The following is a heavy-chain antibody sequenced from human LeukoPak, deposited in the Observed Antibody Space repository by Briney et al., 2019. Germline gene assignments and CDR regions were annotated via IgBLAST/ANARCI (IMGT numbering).Heavy chain of an antibody. CDR3: AKGPKGCTNGVCFNGY. D-gene: IGHD2-8*01. J-gene: IGHJ4*02. V-gene: IGHV4-59*01. CDR1: GGSISSYY. CDR2: IYYSGST. Sequence: PSETLSLTCTVSGGSISSYYWSWIRQPPGKGLEWIGYIYYSGSTNYNPSLKSRVTISVDTSKNQFSLKLSSVTAADTAVYYCAKGPKGCTNGVCFNGYWGQGTLVTVSS.